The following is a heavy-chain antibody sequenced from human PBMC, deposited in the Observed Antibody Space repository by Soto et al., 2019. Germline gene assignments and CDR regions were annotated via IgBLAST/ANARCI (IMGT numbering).Heavy chain of an antibody. CDR1: GGSISSYY. CDR2: IYYSGST. V-gene: IGHV4-59*08. Sequence: SETLSLTCTVSGGSISSYYWSWIRQPPGKGLEWIGYIYYSGSTNYNPSLKSRVTISVDTSKNQFSLKLSSVTAADTAVYYCARHTTPDKTYCGGDCYSDYYYYYMDVWGKGTTVTVSS. CDR3: ARHTTPDKTYCGGDCYSDYYYYYMDV. D-gene: IGHD2-21*01. J-gene: IGHJ6*03.